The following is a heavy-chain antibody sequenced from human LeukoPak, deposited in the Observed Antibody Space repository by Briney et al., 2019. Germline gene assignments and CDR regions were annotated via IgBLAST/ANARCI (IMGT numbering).Heavy chain of an antibody. CDR2: INWNGGST. CDR1: GFSFDDYA. CDR3: ARDRAPSMIVVVVTTAFDL. Sequence: GGSLRLSCAASGFSFDDYAMSWVRQAPGKGLEWVSGINWNGGSTGYADSVKGRFTISRDNARNFLYLQMNSLRAEDTALYYCARDRAPSMIVVVVTTAFDLWGRGTLVTVSS. D-gene: IGHD3-22*01. V-gene: IGHV3-20*04. J-gene: IGHJ2*01.